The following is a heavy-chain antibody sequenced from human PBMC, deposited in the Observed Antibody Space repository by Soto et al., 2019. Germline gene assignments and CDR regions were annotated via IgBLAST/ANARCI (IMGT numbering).Heavy chain of an antibody. D-gene: IGHD2-15*01. J-gene: IGHJ3*02. V-gene: IGHV5-51*01. CDR3: ASDSHCNGGNCPMGGFDM. CDR2: IYPGNSNT. Sequence: GEALKISCKGSGYSFSIHWVAWLRQMPVKVLEWVGIIYPGNSNTTYSPSFQGQVTISADTALSTTYLQWDSLKPSDTAIYFCASDSHCNGGNCPMGGFDMWGQGTMVTVSS. CDR1: GYSFSIHW.